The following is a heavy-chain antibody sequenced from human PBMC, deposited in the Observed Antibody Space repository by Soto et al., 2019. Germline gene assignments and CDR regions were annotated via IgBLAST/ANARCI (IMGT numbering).Heavy chain of an antibody. CDR2: IIPIFGTA. D-gene: IGHD6-13*01. Sequence: QVQLVQSGAEVKKPGSSVKVSCKASGGTFSSYAISWVRHAPGQGLEWMGGIIPIFGTANYAQKFQGRVTITADESTSTAYMELSSLRSEDTAVYYCARVPGFAAAGPFDYWGQGTLVTVSS. CDR1: GGTFSSYA. V-gene: IGHV1-69*01. J-gene: IGHJ4*02. CDR3: ARVPGFAAAGPFDY.